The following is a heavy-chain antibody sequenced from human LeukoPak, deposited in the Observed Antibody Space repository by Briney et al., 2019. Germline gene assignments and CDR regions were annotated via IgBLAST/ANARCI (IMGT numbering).Heavy chain of an antibody. V-gene: IGHV3-23*01. Sequence: GGSLRLSCVASGFIFNNYEMNWVRQAPGKGLEWVSAISGSGGSTYYADSVKGRFTISRDNSKNTLYLQMNSPRAEDTAVYYCAKDQDYDSSGFRLYAFDIWGQGTMVTVSS. CDR3: AKDQDYDSSGFRLYAFDI. J-gene: IGHJ3*02. CDR2: ISGSGGST. CDR1: GFIFNNYE. D-gene: IGHD3-22*01.